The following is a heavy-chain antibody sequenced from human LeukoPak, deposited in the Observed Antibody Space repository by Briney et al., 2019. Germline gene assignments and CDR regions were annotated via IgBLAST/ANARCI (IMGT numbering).Heavy chain of an antibody. V-gene: IGHV4-34*01. Sequence: SETLSLTCAIYSGSLSGHFWSWIRQPPGKGLEWIGEVSHTGDTNYNPSLKSRATVSVDTSKNQFSLKLTSVTAADTSVYYCARNFDLWGQGTLVTVSS. CDR2: VSHTGDT. CDR1: SGSLSGHF. J-gene: IGHJ5*02. CDR3: ARNFDL.